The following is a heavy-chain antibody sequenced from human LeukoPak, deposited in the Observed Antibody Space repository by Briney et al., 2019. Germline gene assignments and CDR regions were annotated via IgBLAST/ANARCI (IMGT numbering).Heavy chain of an antibody. D-gene: IGHD3-22*01. Sequence: GGSLRLSCAASGFTVSSNYMSWVRQAPGKGLEWVSTIYTGGNTYYAASVKGRFTISRDFSKNTVFLHMNSLRAEDTTMYYCARGDDSGYYDYFDYWGQGALVTVSS. J-gene: IGHJ4*02. CDR3: ARGDDSGYYDYFDY. CDR2: IYTGGNT. V-gene: IGHV3-53*01. CDR1: GFTVSSNY.